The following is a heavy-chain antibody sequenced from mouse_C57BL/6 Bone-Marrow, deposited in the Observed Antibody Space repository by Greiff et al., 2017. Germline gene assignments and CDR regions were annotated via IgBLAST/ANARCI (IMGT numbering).Heavy chain of an antibody. V-gene: IGHV1-52*01. CDR2: IDPSDSET. J-gene: IGHJ2*01. CDR3: ARADNYYGSSHDY. CDR1: GYTFTSYW. Sequence: QVQLQQPGAELVRPGSSVKLSCKASGYTFTSYWLHWVKQRPIQGLEWIGNIDPSDSETHYNQKFKDKATLTVDKSSSPAYMQLSSLTSEDSAVYYCARADNYYGSSHDYWGQGTTLTVSS. D-gene: IGHD1-1*01.